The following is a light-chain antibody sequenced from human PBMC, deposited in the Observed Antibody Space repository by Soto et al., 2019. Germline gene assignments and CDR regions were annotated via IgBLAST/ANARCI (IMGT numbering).Light chain of an antibody. CDR3: QHYNSYPWT. V-gene: IGKV1-5*03. Sequence: DIQMTQSHSTLSASVGDRVTISCRASQSIGSWLAWYQQKPGRAPKLLIYRASILENGVPRRFSGSGSGTEFTLTISSLQPDDFATYFCQHYNSYPWTFGQGTKV. CDR1: QSIGSW. CDR2: RAS. J-gene: IGKJ1*01.